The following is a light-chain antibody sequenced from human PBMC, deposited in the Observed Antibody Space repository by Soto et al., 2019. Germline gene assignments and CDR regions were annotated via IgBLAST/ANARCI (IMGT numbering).Light chain of an antibody. CDR1: SSNIGAGYD. Sequence: QSALTQPPSVSGAPGQRVTISCTGSSSNIGAGYDVHWYQQLPGTAPKLLIYGNSNRPSGVPDRFSGSKFGTSASLAITGLQAEDEADYYCQSYDSSLSVIFGGGTKLTVL. CDR3: QSYDSSLSVI. J-gene: IGLJ2*01. V-gene: IGLV1-40*01. CDR2: GNS.